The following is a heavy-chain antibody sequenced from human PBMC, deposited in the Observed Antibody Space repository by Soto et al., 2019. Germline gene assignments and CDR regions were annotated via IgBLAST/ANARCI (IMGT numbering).Heavy chain of an antibody. CDR3: ARGRTVRNYADDSSDYFYFFDY. J-gene: IGHJ4*02. Sequence: SETLSLTCTVSGDSISTFYWGWMRQSPGKELEWIGYVYYPGSPNYNPSLKSRVTISVDRSKNQFSLKLTSANAADTAVYYCARGRTVRNYADDSSDYFYFFDYWGQGTQVTVSS. CDR1: GDSISTFY. D-gene: IGHD3-22*01. V-gene: IGHV4-59*01. CDR2: VYYPGSP.